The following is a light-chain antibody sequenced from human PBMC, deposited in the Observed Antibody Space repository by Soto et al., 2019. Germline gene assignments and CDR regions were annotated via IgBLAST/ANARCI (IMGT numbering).Light chain of an antibody. J-gene: IGLJ1*01. CDR3: TSYTGASTYV. CDR1: SSDIGIYNF. Sequence: QSALTQPASVSGSPGQSITIFCTGTSSDIGIYNFVSWYQQHPGKAPKLMIYNVYSRPSGVSSRFSGSKSGNTASLTISWLQAEDEADYYCTSYTGASTYVFGTGTKLTVL. V-gene: IGLV2-14*03. CDR2: NVY.